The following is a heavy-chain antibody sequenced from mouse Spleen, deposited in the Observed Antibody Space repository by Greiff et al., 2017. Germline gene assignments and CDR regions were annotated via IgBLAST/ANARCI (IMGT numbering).Heavy chain of an antibody. CDR1: GYSFTDYN. V-gene: IGHV1-39*01. Sequence: EVKLVESGPELVKPGASVKISCKASGYSFTDYNMNWVKQSNGKSLEWIGVINPTYGTTSYNQKFKGKATLTVDQSSSTAYMQLNSLTSEDSAVYYCARKADYGEGWDYWGQGTSVTVSS. D-gene: IGHD2-4*01. CDR3: ARKADYGEGWDY. J-gene: IGHJ4*01. CDR2: INPTYGTT.